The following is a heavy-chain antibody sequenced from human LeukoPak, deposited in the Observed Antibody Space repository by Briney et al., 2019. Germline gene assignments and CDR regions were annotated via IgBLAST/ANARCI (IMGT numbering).Heavy chain of an antibody. CDR2: INHSGST. J-gene: IGHJ6*03. CDR3: ARPRYSSSWYGVDYYYMDV. Sequence: SETLSLTCAVYGGSFSGYYWSWIRQPPGKGLEWIGEINHSGSTDYNPSLKSRVTISVDTSKNQFSLKLSSVTAADTAVYYCARPRYSSSWYGVDYYYMDVWGKGTTVTISS. CDR1: GGSFSGYY. V-gene: IGHV4-34*01. D-gene: IGHD6-13*01.